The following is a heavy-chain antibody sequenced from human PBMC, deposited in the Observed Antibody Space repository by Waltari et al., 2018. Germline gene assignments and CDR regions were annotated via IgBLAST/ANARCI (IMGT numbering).Heavy chain of an antibody. CDR2: IYTSGST. CDR3: ARVGIAVADPFDY. CDR1: GGSISSGSYY. V-gene: IGHV4-61*02. Sequence: QVQLQESGPGLVKPSQTLSLTCTVSGGSISSGSYYWIWIRQPAGKGLEWIGRIYTSGSTNYNPSLKSRVTISVDTSKNQFSLKLSSVTAADTAVYYCARVGIAVADPFDYWGQGTLVTVSS. J-gene: IGHJ4*02. D-gene: IGHD6-19*01.